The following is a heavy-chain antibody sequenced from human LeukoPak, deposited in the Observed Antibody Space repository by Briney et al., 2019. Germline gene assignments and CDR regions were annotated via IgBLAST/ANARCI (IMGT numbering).Heavy chain of an antibody. CDR1: GFTFSSYD. CDR2: IGTAGET. J-gene: IGHJ3*02. V-gene: IGHV3-13*01. Sequence: GSLRLSCAASGFTFSSYDMHWVRQATGKGLQWVSGIGTAGETYYPGSVKGRITISRENAKNSLYLQMNSLRAGDTAVYYCARADYYDSSGYPFDIWGQGTMVTVSS. CDR3: ARADYYDSSGYPFDI. D-gene: IGHD3-22*01.